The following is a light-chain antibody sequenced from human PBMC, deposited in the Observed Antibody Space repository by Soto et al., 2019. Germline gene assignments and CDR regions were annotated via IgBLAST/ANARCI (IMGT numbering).Light chain of an antibody. CDR2: GAS. J-gene: IGKJ1*01. Sequence: VRTQSPATLSVSPGCRATLSSRASQNVSDNLAWYQQKPGQAPRLLIYGASTRATGIPVRFSGSGSGTDFTPTISSLQSEDFALYHCQQYNNWPPWTFGQGTKVDIK. V-gene: IGKV3-15*01. CDR1: QNVSDN. CDR3: QQYNNWPPWT.